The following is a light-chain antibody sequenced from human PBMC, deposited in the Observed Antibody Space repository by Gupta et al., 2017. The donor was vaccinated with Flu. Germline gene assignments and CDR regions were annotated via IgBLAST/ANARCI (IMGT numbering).Light chain of an antibody. J-gene: IGKJ1*01. CDR2: AAS. CDR3: QQTYSPPWT. CDR1: QSISNY. V-gene: IGKV1-39*01. Sequence: GDRVITTCRANQSISNYLNWYQHKPGKAPTLLIYAASILQRGVPPRFSGSGSGTDFTLTISYLHPEDFATYFCQQTYSPPWTFGQGTKVEIK.